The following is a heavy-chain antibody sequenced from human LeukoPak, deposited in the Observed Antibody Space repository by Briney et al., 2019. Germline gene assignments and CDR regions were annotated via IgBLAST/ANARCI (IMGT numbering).Heavy chain of an antibody. V-gene: IGHV3-15*01. CDR2: IKSKTDGGTT. CDR1: GFTFSNAW. Sequence: GGSLRLSCAASGFTFSNAWMSWVRQAPGKGLEWVGRIKSKTDGGTTDYAAPVKGRFTISRDDSKNTLYLQMNSLKTEDTAVYYCTTGIGESEGVPYSGSYKGIDYWGQGTLVTVPS. J-gene: IGHJ4*02. D-gene: IGHD1-26*01. CDR3: TTGIGESEGVPYSGSYKGIDY.